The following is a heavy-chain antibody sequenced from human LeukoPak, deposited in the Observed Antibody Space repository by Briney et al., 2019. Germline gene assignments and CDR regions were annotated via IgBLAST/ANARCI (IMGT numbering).Heavy chain of an antibody. CDR1: GYTLTELS. D-gene: IGHD3-10*01. Sequence: ASVKVSCKVSGYTLTELSIQWVRQVLGKGLEWMGGFNPEDGEKIYVQKFQGRVTMTEDTSIDTAYMELSSLTSEDTAMYFCARGLPMVRGVRYNWFDPWGQGTLVTVSS. V-gene: IGHV1-24*01. CDR3: ARGLPMVRGVRYNWFDP. J-gene: IGHJ5*02. CDR2: FNPEDGEK.